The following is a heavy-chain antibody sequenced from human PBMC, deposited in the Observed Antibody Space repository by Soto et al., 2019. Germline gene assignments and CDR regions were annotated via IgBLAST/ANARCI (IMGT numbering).Heavy chain of an antibody. D-gene: IGHD2-2*01. J-gene: IGHJ4*02. CDR2: ISWNSGSI. V-gene: IGHV3-9*01. CDR3: AKDIGYCSSTSCYHINSGFDY. CDR1: GFTFDYYA. Sequence: GGSLRLSCAASGFTFDYYAMHWVRQSPGKGLEWVSGISWNSGSIGYADSVKGRFTISRDNAKNSLYLQMNSLRAEDTALYYCAKDIGYCSSTSCYHINSGFDYWGQGTLVTVSS.